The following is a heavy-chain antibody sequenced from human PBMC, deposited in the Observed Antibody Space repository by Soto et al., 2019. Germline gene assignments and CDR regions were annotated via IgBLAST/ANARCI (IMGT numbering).Heavy chain of an antibody. Sequence: QVQLVQSGAEVKKPGSSVRVSCKASGYIFTYYAIHWVRQAPGQRLEWMGWINAGSGNTKYSQKFQGRVTITRDTSASTVYMELSSLRSEDTAVYYCARDPNDYSASGTYDEKFNYWGQGTLVTVSS. CDR3: ARDPNDYSASGTYDEKFNY. J-gene: IGHJ4*02. V-gene: IGHV1-3*01. CDR2: INAGSGNT. CDR1: GYIFTYYA. D-gene: IGHD3-10*01.